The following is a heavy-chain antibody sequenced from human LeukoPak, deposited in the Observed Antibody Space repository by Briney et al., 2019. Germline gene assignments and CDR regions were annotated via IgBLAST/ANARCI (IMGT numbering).Heavy chain of an antibody. CDR3: ARDRLGSGWPDY. V-gene: IGHV1-69*13. D-gene: IGHD6-19*01. J-gene: IGHJ4*02. CDR2: IIPIFGTA. CDR1: GGTFSSYA. Sequence: ASVKVSCKASGGTFSSYAISWVRQAPGQGLEWMGGIIPIFGTANYAQKFQGRATITADESTSTAYMELSSLRSEDTAVYYCARDRLGSGWPDYWGQGTLVTVSS.